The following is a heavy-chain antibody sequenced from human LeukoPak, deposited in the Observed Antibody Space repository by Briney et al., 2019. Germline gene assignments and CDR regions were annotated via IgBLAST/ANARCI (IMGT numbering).Heavy chain of an antibody. D-gene: IGHD2-15*01. J-gene: IGHJ4*02. CDR2: ISNNGGYT. CDR3: AKQLGYCSDGSCYFPY. Sequence: GGSLRLSCTASGFTFSSSAMSWVRQAPGKGLEWVSAISNNGGYTYYADSVQGRFTISRDNSKSTLCLQMNSLRAEDTAVYYCAKQLGYCSDGSCYFPYWGQGTLVTVSS. CDR1: GFTFSSSA. V-gene: IGHV3-23*01.